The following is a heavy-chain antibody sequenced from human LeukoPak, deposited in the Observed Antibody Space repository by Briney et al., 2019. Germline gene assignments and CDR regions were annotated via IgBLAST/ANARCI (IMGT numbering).Heavy chain of an antibody. Sequence: GGSLRLSCAASGFTFSSYWMNWVRQAPGKGLEWVAKIKQDGSETYYVDSVKGRFSISRDNAKNSLYLQMNSLRAEDTAMYYCACPSYSGGWYYLDYWGQGTLVTVSS. V-gene: IGHV3-7*01. D-gene: IGHD6-13*01. CDR1: GFTFSSYW. CDR2: IKQDGSET. CDR3: ACPSYSGGWYYLDY. J-gene: IGHJ4*02.